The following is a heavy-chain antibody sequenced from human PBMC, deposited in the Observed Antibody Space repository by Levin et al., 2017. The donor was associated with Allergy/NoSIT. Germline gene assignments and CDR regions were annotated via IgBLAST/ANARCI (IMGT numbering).Heavy chain of an antibody. V-gene: IGHV3-53*01. CDR2: LYSGGDT. CDR1: GFSVTNIY. D-gene: IGHD6-19*01. CDR3: AKGGQWLIYTPLGMDV. Sequence: PGGSLRLSCAASGFSVTNIYMTWVRQAPGKGLEWVSILYSGGDTFYADSVKGRFSISRDNSKNTVHLQMNNLRVEDTAVYYCAKGGQWLIYTPLGMDVWGLGTTVIVSS. J-gene: IGHJ6*02.